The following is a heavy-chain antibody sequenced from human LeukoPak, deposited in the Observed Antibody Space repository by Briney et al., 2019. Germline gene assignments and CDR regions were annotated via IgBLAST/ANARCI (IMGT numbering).Heavy chain of an antibody. CDR3: AKGHSSSKDYYYYYMDV. V-gene: IGHV3-23*01. J-gene: IGHJ6*03. Sequence: GGSLRLSCAASGFTFSSYAMSWVRQAPGKGLEWVSAISGSGGSTYYADSVKGRFTISRDNSKNTLYLQMNSLRAEDTAVYYCAKGHSSSKDYYYYYMDVWGKGTTVTVSS. CDR1: GFTFSSYA. D-gene: IGHD6-13*01. CDR2: ISGSGGST.